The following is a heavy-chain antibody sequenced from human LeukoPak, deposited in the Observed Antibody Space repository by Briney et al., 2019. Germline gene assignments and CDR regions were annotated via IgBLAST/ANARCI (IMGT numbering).Heavy chain of an antibody. CDR2: ISGSGGST. D-gene: IGHD3-22*01. CDR3: AKDINDLSPYYDSSGYYNY. Sequence: PGGSLRLSCAASGFTFSSYAMSWVRQAPGKGLEWVSAISGSGGSTYYADSMKGRFTISRDNSKNTLYLQMNSLRAEDTAVYYCAKDINDLSPYYDSSGYYNYWGQGTLVTVSS. CDR1: GFTFSSYA. V-gene: IGHV3-23*01. J-gene: IGHJ4*02.